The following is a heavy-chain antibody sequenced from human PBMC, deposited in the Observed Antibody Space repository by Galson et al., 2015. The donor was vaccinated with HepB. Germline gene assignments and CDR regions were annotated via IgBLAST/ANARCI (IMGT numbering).Heavy chain of an antibody. CDR1: GFTFSSYG. J-gene: IGHJ1*01. CDR2: IRYDGSNK. D-gene: IGHD6-13*01. CDR3: ANDDDFSAAGPRGLQH. Sequence: SLRLSCAASGFTFSSYGMHWVRQAPGKGLEWVAFIRYDGSNKYYADSVKGRFTISRGNSKNTLYLQMNSLRAEDTAVYYCANDDDFSAAGPRGLQHWGQGTLVTVSS. V-gene: IGHV3-30*02.